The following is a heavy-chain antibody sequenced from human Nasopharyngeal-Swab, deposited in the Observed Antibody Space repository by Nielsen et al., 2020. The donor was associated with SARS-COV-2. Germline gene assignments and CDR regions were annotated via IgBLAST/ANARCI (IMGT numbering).Heavy chain of an antibody. CDR3: ASAYYDFWSGDEYYFDY. V-gene: IGHV3-21*01. D-gene: IGHD3-3*01. CDR2: ISSSSSYI. J-gene: IGHJ4*02. Sequence: GGSLRLSCAASGFTFSSYSMNWVRQAPGKGLEWVSSISSSSSYIYYADSVKGRFTISRGNAKNSLYLQMNSLRAEDTAVYYCASAYYDFWSGDEYYFDYWGQGTLVTVSS. CDR1: GFTFSSYS.